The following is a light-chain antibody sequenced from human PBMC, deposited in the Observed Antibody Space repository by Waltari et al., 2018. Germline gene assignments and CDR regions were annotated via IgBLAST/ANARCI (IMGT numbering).Light chain of an antibody. CDR3: QQSGSSPPYT. CDR1: QSVSRSN. Sequence: IVLTQSPGTLSLSAGERATLSCRASQSVSRSNLAWYQQKPGQAPRLLSYGASTRATGIPDRFSGSGSGTDFTLTINRLEPEDFAVYFCQQSGSSPPYTFGQGTKLEI. V-gene: IGKV3-20*01. J-gene: IGKJ2*01. CDR2: GAS.